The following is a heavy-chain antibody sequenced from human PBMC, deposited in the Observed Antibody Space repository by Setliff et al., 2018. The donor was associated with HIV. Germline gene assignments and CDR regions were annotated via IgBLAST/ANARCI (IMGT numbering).Heavy chain of an antibody. CDR2: ITSSGSVT. Sequence: LSLTCSVSGGPVSGHFWTWIRQAPGKGLEWVASITSSGSVTYYRDSVRGWFAISRDNARNFLFLQMNSLRAEDTAVYYCAKDTNPKSGYGYGFGYWGQGTLVTVSS. CDR1: GGPVSGHF. D-gene: IGHD5-12*01. V-gene: IGHV3-11*04. J-gene: IGHJ4*02. CDR3: AKDTNPKSGYGYGFGY.